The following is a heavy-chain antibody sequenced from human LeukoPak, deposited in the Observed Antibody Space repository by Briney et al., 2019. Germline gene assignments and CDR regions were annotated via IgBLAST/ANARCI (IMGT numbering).Heavy chain of an antibody. CDR3: AREMGAYYDILTGYSDY. J-gene: IGHJ4*02. D-gene: IGHD3-9*01. Sequence: ASVKVSCRASGYTFTSYDINWVRQATGQGLEWMGWMNPNSGNTGYAQKFQGRVTMTRNTSISTAYMELSSLRSEDTAVYYCAREMGAYYDILTGYSDYWGQGTLVTVSS. CDR2: MNPNSGNT. V-gene: IGHV1-8*01. CDR1: GYTFTSYD.